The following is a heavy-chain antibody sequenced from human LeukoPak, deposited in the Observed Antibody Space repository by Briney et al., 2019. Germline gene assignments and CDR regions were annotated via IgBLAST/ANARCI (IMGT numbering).Heavy chain of an antibody. CDR1: GGTFSSYA. CDR2: IIPIFGTA. J-gene: IGHJ4*02. D-gene: IGHD3-22*01. Sequence: SVKVSCKASGGTFSSYAISWVRQAPGQGLEWMGRIIPIFGTANYAQKFQGRVTITTDESTSTAYMELSSLRSEDTAVYYCARDRTDYYDSSGEFDYWGLGTLVTVSS. V-gene: IGHV1-69*05. CDR3: ARDRTDYYDSSGEFDY.